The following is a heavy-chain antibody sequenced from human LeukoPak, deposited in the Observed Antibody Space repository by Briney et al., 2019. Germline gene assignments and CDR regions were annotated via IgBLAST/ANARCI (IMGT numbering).Heavy chain of an antibody. D-gene: IGHD3-9*01. V-gene: IGHV4-4*07. Sequence: PSETLSLTCTVSGGSISNYYWSWIRQPAGKGLEWIGRINTSGNTHYNSSLKSRVTMSVDSSKNQFSPKLRSVTAADTAVYYCARCLTKTYYYYYMDVWGKGTTVTVSS. CDR2: INTSGNT. CDR3: ARCLTKTYYYYYMDV. CDR1: GGSISNYY. J-gene: IGHJ6*03.